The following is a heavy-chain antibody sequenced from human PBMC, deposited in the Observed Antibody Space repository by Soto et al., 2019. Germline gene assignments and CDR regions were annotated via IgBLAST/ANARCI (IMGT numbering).Heavy chain of an antibody. CDR2: INHSGST. CDR3: ARARYGSGSYYNSGGGYYYGMDV. CDR1: GGSFSGYY. Sequence: PSETLSLTCAVYGGSFSGYYWSWIRQPPGKGLEWIGEINHSGSTNYNPSLKSRVTISVDTSKNQFSLKLSSVTAADTAVYYCARARYGSGSYYNSGGGYYYGMDVWGQGTTVTVSS. J-gene: IGHJ6*02. D-gene: IGHD3-10*01. V-gene: IGHV4-34*01.